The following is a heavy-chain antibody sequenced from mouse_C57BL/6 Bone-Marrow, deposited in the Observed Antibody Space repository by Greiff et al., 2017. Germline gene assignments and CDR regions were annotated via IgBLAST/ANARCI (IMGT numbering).Heavy chain of an antibody. J-gene: IGHJ3*01. V-gene: IGHV1-69*01. CDR3: ARDSNYVWFAY. Sequence: QVQLQQPGAELVMPGASVKLSCKASGYTFTSYWMHWVKQRPGQGLEWIGEIDPSDSYNNYNQKVKGKSTVTVDKSSSTAYMQLRSLTSEDAAVYYCARDSNYVWFAYWGQGTLVTVSA. CDR2: IDPSDSYN. D-gene: IGHD2-5*01. CDR1: GYTFTSYW.